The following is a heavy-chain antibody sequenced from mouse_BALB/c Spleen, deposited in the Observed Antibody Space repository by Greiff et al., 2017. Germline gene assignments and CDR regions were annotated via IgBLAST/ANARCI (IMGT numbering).Heavy chain of an antibody. CDR2: ILPGSGST. D-gene: IGHD3-3*01. CDR1: GYTFSSYW. CDR3: ARRAGRGTWFAY. Sequence: VQLQQSGAELMKPGASVKISCKATGYTFSSYWIAWVKQRPGHGLEWIGEILPGSGSTNYNEKFKGKATFTADTSSNTAYMQLSSLTSEDSAVYYCARRAGRGTWFAYWGQGTLVTVSA. V-gene: IGHV1-9*01. J-gene: IGHJ3*01.